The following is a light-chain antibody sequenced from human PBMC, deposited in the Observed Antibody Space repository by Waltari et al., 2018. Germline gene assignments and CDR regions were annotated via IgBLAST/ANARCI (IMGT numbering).Light chain of an antibody. CDR1: SSDVGNYNL. J-gene: IGLJ1*01. CDR3: CSYAGSSTWV. V-gene: IGLV2-23*02. Sequence: QSALTQPASVSGSPGQSITISCTGTSSDVGNYNLVSWYQQHPGKAPKVMIYEVTKRPPGVSDRLSGSKSGNTASLTISGLQPEDEADYYCCSYAGSSTWVFGTGTKVTVL. CDR2: EVT.